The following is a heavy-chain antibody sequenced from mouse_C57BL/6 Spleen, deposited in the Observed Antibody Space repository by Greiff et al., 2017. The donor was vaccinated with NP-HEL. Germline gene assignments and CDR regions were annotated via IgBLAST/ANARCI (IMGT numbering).Heavy chain of an antibody. Sequence: EVQLQQSGPELVKPGASVKIPCKASGYTFTDYNMDWVKQSHGKSLEWIGDINPNNGGTIYNQKFKGKATLTVDKSSSTGYMELRSLTSEDTAVYYCARRYYGWYYFDYWGQGTTLTVSS. CDR3: ARRYYGWYYFDY. D-gene: IGHD1-1*01. J-gene: IGHJ2*01. V-gene: IGHV1-18*01. CDR1: GYTFTDYN. CDR2: INPNNGGT.